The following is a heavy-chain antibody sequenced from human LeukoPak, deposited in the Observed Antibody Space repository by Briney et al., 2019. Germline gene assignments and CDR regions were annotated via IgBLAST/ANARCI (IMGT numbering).Heavy chain of an antibody. Sequence: SETLSLTCTVSGGSISSTYSWGWIRQPPGKGLEWIGNIYYSGHTYYSPSLKSRVTISVDTSKNQFSLKLSSVTAADTAVYYCASTKLGYSSGWHWGQGILVTVSS. CDR3: ASTKLGYSSGWH. V-gene: IGHV4-39*01. CDR1: GGSISSTYS. J-gene: IGHJ4*02. D-gene: IGHD6-19*01. CDR2: IYYSGHT.